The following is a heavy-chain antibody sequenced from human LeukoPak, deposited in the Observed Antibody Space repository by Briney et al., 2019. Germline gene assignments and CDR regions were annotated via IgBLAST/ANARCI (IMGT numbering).Heavy chain of an antibody. Sequence: GGSLRLSCAASGFIVSSNYMSWVRQAPGKGLEWVSVIYSGGSTYYADSVKGRFTISRDNSKNTLYLQMNSLRAEDTAVYYCARYKKRDGSFDYWGQGTLVTVSS. CDR1: GFIVSSNY. J-gene: IGHJ4*02. CDR3: ARYKKRDGSFDY. D-gene: IGHD1-26*01. CDR2: IYSGGST. V-gene: IGHV3-66*01.